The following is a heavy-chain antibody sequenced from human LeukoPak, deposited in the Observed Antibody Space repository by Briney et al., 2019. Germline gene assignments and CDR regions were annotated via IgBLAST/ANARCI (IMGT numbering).Heavy chain of an antibody. CDR2: IYHNGMT. Sequence: SSETLSLTCAVSGDSIRSDYYWAWVRQPPGKGLEWVGSIYHNGMTFYNPSLKSRLIMSVDTSNNHFSLKLAPVTAADTPVYYCTXGGPYYRTGFDYWGQGTPVTVSS. D-gene: IGHD3-10*01. CDR3: TXGGPYYRTGFDY. CDR1: GDSIRSDYY. J-gene: IGHJ4*02. V-gene: IGHV4-38-2*01.